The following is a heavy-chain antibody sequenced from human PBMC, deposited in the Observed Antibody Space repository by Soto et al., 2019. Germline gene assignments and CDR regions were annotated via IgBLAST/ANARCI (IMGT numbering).Heavy chain of an antibody. CDR1: GGSFSGYY. CDR2: IHHSGST. D-gene: IGHD2-2*01. J-gene: IGHJ4*02. V-gene: IGHV4-34*01. Sequence: QVQLQQWGAGLLKPSETLSLTCAVYGGSFSGYYWIWIRQPPEKGLEWIGQIHHSGSTNYNPSLQHRVTISVDTSKNQFSLNLTSVTAADTAVYYCARVGVSYCVSTSCYALDFWGQGTLVTVSS. CDR3: ARVGVSYCVSTSCYALDF.